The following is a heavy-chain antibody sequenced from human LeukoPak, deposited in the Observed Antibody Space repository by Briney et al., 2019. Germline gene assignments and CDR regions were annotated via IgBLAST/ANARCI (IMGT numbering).Heavy chain of an antibody. CDR1: GGSNSSYY. CDR3: ARDYVGYSSGWYAAFDI. D-gene: IGHD6-19*01. Sequence: SETLSLTCTVSGGSNSSYYWSWIRQPPGKGLEWIGYIYYSGSTNYNPSLKSRVTISVDTSKNQFSLKLSSVTAADTAVYYCARDYVGYSSGWYAAFDIWGQGTMVAVSS. V-gene: IGHV4-59*01. CDR2: IYYSGST. J-gene: IGHJ3*02.